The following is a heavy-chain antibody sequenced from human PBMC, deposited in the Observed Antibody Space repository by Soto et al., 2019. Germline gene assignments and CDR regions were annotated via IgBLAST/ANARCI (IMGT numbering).Heavy chain of an antibody. J-gene: IGHJ4*02. Sequence: QVQLVESGGGVVQPGRSLRLSCAASGFTFSSYAMHWVRQAPGKGLEWVAVISYDGSNKYYADSVKGRFTISRDNSKNTLYLQMNSLRAEDTAVYYCARGHVAVAENQNDYWGQGTLVTVSS. CDR1: GFTFSSYA. CDR3: ARGHVAVAENQNDY. V-gene: IGHV3-30-3*01. D-gene: IGHD6-19*01. CDR2: ISYDGSNK.